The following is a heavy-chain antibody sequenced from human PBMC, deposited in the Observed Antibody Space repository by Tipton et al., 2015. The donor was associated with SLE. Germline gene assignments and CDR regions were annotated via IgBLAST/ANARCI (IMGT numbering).Heavy chain of an antibody. V-gene: IGHV3-48*03. CDR2: ISTSGETI. J-gene: IGHJ4*02. D-gene: IGHD5-24*01. CDR3: VRVLLGWRIPLFDH. CDR1: GFTFSIYE. Sequence: GSLRLSCAASGFTFSIYEMDWVRQAPGKGPEWLSHISTSGETIYYADSVKGRFTISRDNAKNSLFLQMNSLTVEDTAIYYCVRVLLGWRIPLFDHWGRGNLVTVSS.